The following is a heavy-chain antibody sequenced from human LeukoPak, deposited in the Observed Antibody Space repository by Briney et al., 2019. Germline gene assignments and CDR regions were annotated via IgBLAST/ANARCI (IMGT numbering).Heavy chain of an antibody. D-gene: IGHD2-2*01. CDR1: GGSFSGYY. J-gene: IGHJ6*02. Sequence: SETLSLTCAVYGGSFSGYYWSWIRQPPGKGLEWIGEINHSGSTNYNPSLKSRVTISVDTSKNQFSLKLSSVTAADTAVYYCARLRLGYCSSTSCYEVMDVWGQGTTVTVSS. CDR3: ARLRLGYCSSTSCYEVMDV. V-gene: IGHV4-34*01. CDR2: INHSGST.